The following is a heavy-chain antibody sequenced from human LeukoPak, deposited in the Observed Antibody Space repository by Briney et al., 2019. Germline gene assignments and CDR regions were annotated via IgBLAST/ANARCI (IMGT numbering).Heavy chain of an antibody. CDR3: ARDIAVAGIGWFDP. Sequence: SETLSLTCTVSGGSISSYYWCWIRQPPGKGLEWIGYIYYSGSTNYNPSLKSRVTISVDTSKNQFSLKLSSVTAADTAVYYCARDIAVAGIGWFDPWGQGTLVTVSS. D-gene: IGHD6-19*01. J-gene: IGHJ5*02. V-gene: IGHV4-59*01. CDR2: IYYSGST. CDR1: GGSISSYY.